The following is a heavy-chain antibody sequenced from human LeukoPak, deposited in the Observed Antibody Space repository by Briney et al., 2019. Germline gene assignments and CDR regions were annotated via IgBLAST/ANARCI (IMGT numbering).Heavy chain of an antibody. D-gene: IGHD3-16*01. CDR2: IRQDGSEK. V-gene: IGHV3-7*01. J-gene: IGHJ4*02. CDR1: GFTFSNAW. CDR3: AKFGRTTSPVN. Sequence: GSLSLSCAASGFTFSNAWMSWVRLAPGKGLEWVGNIRQDGSEKQYVDSVKGRFTISRDNAQNSLYLQMDSLRAEDTAVYYCAKFGRTTSPVNWGQGTLVTVSS.